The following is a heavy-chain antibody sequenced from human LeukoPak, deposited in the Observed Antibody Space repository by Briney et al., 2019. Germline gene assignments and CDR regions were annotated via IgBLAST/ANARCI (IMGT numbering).Heavy chain of an antibody. CDR3: ARLGSSSFD. CDR2: INPITGDT. Sequence: ASVKVSCKASGYTFSGHYMHWVRQAPGQGLEWLGWINPITGDTKYAQKFQGRVTMTRDTSISTAYMELSRLRFDDTAVYYCARLGSSSFDWGQGSLVTVSS. CDR1: GYTFSGHY. V-gene: IGHV1-2*02. J-gene: IGHJ4*02. D-gene: IGHD6-6*01.